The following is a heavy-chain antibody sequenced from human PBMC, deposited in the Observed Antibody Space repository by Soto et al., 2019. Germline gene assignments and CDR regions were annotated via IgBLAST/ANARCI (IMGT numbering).Heavy chain of an antibody. V-gene: IGHV1-8*02. CDR2: MNPNSGNT. CDR1: GYTFTSYG. Sequence: ASVKVSCKASGYTFTSYGISWVRQAPGQGLEWMGWMNPNSGNTGYAQKFQGRVAMTRNTSISTAYMELSSLRSEDTAVYYCARTRGITMVRGRRSVGPGWFDPWGQGTLVTVSS. D-gene: IGHD3-10*01. J-gene: IGHJ5*02. CDR3: ARTRGITMVRGRRSVGPGWFDP.